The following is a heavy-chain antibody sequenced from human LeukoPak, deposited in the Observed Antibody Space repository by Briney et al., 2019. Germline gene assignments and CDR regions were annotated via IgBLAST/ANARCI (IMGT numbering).Heavy chain of an antibody. J-gene: IGHJ4*02. CDR2: IYYTGST. CDR3: AAYSNYWRDY. Sequence: PSETLSLTCTVSGGSVSRYYWSWIRQPPGKRLEWIGYIYYTGSTNYNPSRKSRVTISVDTPKNQFSLKVNSVTAADTAVYYCAAYSNYWRDYWGQGTLVTVSS. D-gene: IGHD4-11*01. CDR1: GGSVSRYY. V-gene: IGHV4-59*02.